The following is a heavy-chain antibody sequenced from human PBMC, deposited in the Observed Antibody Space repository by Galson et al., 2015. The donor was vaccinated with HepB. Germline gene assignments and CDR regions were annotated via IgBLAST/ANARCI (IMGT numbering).Heavy chain of an antibody. V-gene: IGHV1-18*01. J-gene: IGHJ2*01. CDR1: GYTFTTYG. Sequence: SVKVSCKASGYTFTTYGISWLRQAPGQGLEWMGWISVYNGNTNYAQKFQGRVTMTTETATSTAYMELRSLRAEDTAVYYCAKGLAELLVVVTGGRRRTDWYFDLWGRGTLVTVSS. CDR2: ISVYNGNT. CDR3: AKGLAELLVVVTGGRRRTDWYFDL. D-gene: IGHD2-21*02.